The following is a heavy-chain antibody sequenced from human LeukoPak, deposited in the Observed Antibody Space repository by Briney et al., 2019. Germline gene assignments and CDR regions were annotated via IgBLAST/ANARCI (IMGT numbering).Heavy chain of an antibody. V-gene: IGHV4-39*07. J-gene: IGHJ4*02. CDR2: IYYSGST. CDR3: ARHIAAAASDY. D-gene: IGHD6-13*01. CDR1: GGSINAYY. Sequence: SETLSLTCIVSGGSINAYYWGRIRQPPGKGLEWIGSIYYSGSTYYNPSLKSRVTISVDTSKNQFSLKLSSVTAADTAVYYCARHIAAAASDYWGQGTLVTVSS.